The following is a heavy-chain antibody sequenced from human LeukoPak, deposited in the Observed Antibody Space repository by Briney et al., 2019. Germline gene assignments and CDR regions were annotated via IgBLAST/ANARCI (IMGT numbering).Heavy chain of an antibody. D-gene: IGHD6-19*01. V-gene: IGHV3-23*01. CDR2: ISGGGGTI. CDR1: GFTFSSYA. Sequence: AGSLRLSCAASGFTFSSYAMSWVRQAPGKGLEWVSAISGGGGTIYYADSVKGRFTISRDNSKNTLYLQMHSLRAEDTAVYSCAKADGSGWYRGDYWGQGTLVTVSS. CDR3: AKADGSGWYRGDY. J-gene: IGHJ4*02.